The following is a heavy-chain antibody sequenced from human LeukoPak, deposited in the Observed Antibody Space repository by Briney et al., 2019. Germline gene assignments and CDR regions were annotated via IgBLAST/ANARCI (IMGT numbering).Heavy chain of an antibody. CDR2: ISNDGSRK. V-gene: IGHV3-30*03. CDR1: GFTFSSYA. CDR3: ARDRAWNYFDY. Sequence: GGSLRLSCAASGFTFSSYAMSWVRQAPGEGLEWVAIISNDGSRKYYAHSVEGRFTISRDNSKNTLYLQMDSLRAEDTAVYYCARDRAWNYFDYWGQGTLVTVS. J-gene: IGHJ4*02. D-gene: IGHD3-3*01.